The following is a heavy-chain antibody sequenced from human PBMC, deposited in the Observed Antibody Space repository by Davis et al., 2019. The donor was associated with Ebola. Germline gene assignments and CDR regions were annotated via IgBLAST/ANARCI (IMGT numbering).Heavy chain of an antibody. Sequence: PSETLSLTCAVSGYSISSSNWWGWVRQAPGKGLEWVAFIRYDGSNKYYADSVKGRFTISRDNSKNTLYLQMNSLRAEDTAVYYCAKDYNSFYHDSNGYYYPAYWGQGTLVTVSS. D-gene: IGHD3-22*01. CDR3: AKDYNSFYHDSNGYYYPAY. V-gene: IGHV3-30*02. CDR1: GYSISSSNW. J-gene: IGHJ4*02. CDR2: IRYDGSNK.